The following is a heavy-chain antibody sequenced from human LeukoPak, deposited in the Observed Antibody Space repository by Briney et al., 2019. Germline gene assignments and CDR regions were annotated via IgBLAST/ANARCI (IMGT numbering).Heavy chain of an antibody. CDR2: ISTSSNYI. J-gene: IGHJ4*02. V-gene: IGHV3-21*01. Sequence: GGSLRLSCAASGFTFSSYNMNWVRQAPGKGLEWVSSISTSSNYIYYADSVKGRFTISRDNAKNSLYLQTNSLRAEDTAVYYCARDRSAPPSDYWGQGTLVTVSS. CDR1: GFTFSSYN. CDR3: ARDRSAPPSDY.